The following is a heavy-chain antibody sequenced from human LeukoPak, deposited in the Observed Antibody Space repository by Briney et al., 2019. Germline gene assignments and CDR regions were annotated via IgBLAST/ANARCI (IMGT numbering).Heavy chain of an antibody. Sequence: ASVKVSCKASGGTFSSYAISWVRQAPGQGLEWMGGIIPIFGTANYAQKFRGRVTITTDESTSTAYMELSSLRSEDTAVYYCARGRNLVPRSSSWYSWFDPWGQGTLVTVSS. J-gene: IGHJ5*02. V-gene: IGHV1-69*05. D-gene: IGHD6-13*01. CDR3: ARGRNLVPRSSSWYSWFDP. CDR2: IIPIFGTA. CDR1: GGTFSSYA.